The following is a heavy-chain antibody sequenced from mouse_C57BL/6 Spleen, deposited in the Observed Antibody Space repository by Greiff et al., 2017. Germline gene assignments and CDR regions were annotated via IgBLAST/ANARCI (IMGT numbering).Heavy chain of an antibody. CDR2: IDPETGDT. CDR1: GFNIKDDY. J-gene: IGHJ3*01. D-gene: IGHD1-1*01. CDR3: TSYYYGSIWCAY. Sequence: EVQLQQSGAELVRPGASVKLSCTASGFNIKDDYMHWVKQRPEQGLEWIGWIDPETGDTEYAPKFKGKATLTADPSSNPAYLQLSSLSSEDTAVYYCTSYYYGSIWCAYWGQGTLVTVSA. V-gene: IGHV14-4*01.